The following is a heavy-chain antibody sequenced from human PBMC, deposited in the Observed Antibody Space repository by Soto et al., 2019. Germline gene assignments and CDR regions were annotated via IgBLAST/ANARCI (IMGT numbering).Heavy chain of an antibody. CDR1: GFTFSSYS. CDR3: ARDTRGWP. V-gene: IGHV3-21*01. D-gene: IGHD6-19*01. CDR2: ISSSSSYI. Sequence: EVQLVESGGGLVQPGGSLRLSCAASGFTFSSYSMNWVRQAPGKRLEWVSSISSSSSYIYYADSVTGRFTISRDNAKNSLYLQMNGLRDEDTAVYYCARDTRGWPWGQGTLVTVSS. J-gene: IGHJ4*02.